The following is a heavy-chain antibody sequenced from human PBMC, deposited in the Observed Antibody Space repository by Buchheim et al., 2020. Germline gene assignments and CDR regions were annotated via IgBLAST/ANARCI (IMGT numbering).Heavy chain of an antibody. CDR3: ARVVISYYYYGMDV. V-gene: IGHV3-48*04. J-gene: IGHJ6*02. CDR2: ISSSSSTI. Sequence: EVQLVESGGGLVQPGGSLRLSCAASGFTFSSYSMNWVRQAPGKGLEWVSYISSSSSTIYYADSVKGRFTISRDNAKNTLYLQMNSLRAEDTAVYYYARVVISYYYYGMDVWGQGTT. D-gene: IGHD3-22*01. CDR1: GFTFSSYS.